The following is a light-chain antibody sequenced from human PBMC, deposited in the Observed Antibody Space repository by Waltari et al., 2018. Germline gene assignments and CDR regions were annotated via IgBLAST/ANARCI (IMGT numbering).Light chain of an antibody. CDR1: QGINNY. V-gene: IGKV1-9*01. CDR3: QQLKSYPIT. CDR2: SAS. Sequence: IQLTQSPSSLSASVGDRVTITCRASQGINNYLAWYQQKPGKAPNLLIYSASTLQSGVPSRFSGSGSGTDFTLTISSLQPEDSATYYCQQLKSYPITFGLGTRLEIK. J-gene: IGKJ5*01.